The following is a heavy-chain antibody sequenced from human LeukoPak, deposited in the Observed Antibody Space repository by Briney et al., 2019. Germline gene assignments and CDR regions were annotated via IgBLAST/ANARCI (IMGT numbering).Heavy chain of an antibody. D-gene: IGHD3-3*01. V-gene: IGHV3-11*01. CDR3: ASREAYYDFWSGYDY. Sequence: PGGSLRLSCAASGFTFSDYYMSWIRQAPGKGLEWVSYISSSGSTIYYADSVKGRFTISRDNAKNSLYLQMNSLRAEDTAVYYCASREAYYDFWSGYDYWGQGTLVTVSS. J-gene: IGHJ4*02. CDR1: GFTFSDYY. CDR2: ISSSGSTI.